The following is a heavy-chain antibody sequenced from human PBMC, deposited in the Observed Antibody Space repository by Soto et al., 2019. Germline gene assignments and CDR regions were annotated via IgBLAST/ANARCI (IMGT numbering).Heavy chain of an antibody. CDR3: ARDLWGYCGTDCYPLDV. D-gene: IGHD2-21*02. Sequence: SSETLSLTCAVSGGSISGSSYYWGWIRQPPGKRLEWIGSISYSGSTYYNPSLKSRVTISVDSSKNQFSLKLNSVTAADTAVYYCARDLWGYCGTDCYPLDVWGQGTTVT. CDR2: ISYSGST. J-gene: IGHJ6*02. CDR1: GGSISGSSYY. V-gene: IGHV4-39*07.